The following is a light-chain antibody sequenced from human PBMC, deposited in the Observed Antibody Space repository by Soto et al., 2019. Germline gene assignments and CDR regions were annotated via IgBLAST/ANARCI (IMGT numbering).Light chain of an antibody. V-gene: IGKV3-15*01. Sequence: GVSRSPSTLSVAPGERATLSCRASQRVSTNLAWYQQKPGQAPRLLIYAASTRATGIPVRFSGSGSGTEFTLSISSVQSEDFAIFYCQQYNSWPRTFGQGTQLDIK. CDR2: AAS. CDR3: QQYNSWPRT. J-gene: IGKJ1*01. CDR1: QRVSTN.